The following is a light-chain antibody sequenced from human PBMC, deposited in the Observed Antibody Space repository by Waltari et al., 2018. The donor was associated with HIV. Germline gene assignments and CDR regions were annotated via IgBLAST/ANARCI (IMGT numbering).Light chain of an antibody. V-gene: IGKV1-33*01. CDR2: DAS. J-gene: IGKJ5*01. Sequence: DIQMTQSPSSLSASVGDRVTITCQASQDISNCVNWYQQKPGKAPKLLIYDASSLQTGVPSRFSGRGSGTDLTFTITSLQPEDFAIYYGQQYDRLPITFGQGTRLEIK. CDR1: QDISNC. CDR3: QQYDRLPIT.